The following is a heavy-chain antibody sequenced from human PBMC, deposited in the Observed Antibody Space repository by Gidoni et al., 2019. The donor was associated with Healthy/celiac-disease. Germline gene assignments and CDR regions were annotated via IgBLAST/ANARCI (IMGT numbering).Heavy chain of an antibody. CDR1: GYTFTGYY. D-gene: IGHD1-26*01. J-gene: IGHJ6*02. CDR3: ATSALIVGAKNAYYYYGMDV. V-gene: IGHV1-2*06. Sequence: QVQLVQSGAEVKKPGASVKVSCKASGYTFTGYYMHWVRQAPGQGLGWMGRINPNSGGTNYAQKFQGRVTMTRDTSISTAYMELSRLRSDDTAVYYCATSALIVGAKNAYYYYGMDVWGQGTTVTVSS. CDR2: INPNSGGT.